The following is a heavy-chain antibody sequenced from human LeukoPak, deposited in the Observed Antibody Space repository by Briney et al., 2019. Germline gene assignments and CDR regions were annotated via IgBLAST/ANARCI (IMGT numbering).Heavy chain of an antibody. D-gene: IGHD2-8*01. V-gene: IGHV1-2*02. J-gene: IGHJ4*02. CDR2: INPNSGGT. CDR1: GYTFTGPY. CDR3: ARVEYCTRGVCINYDL. Sequence: ASVKVSCRASGYTFTGPYIQWMRQAPGQGLEWMGWINPNSGGTKYAQKFQGRVTMTRDTSTSTAYMELSGLRPDDTAAYYCARVEYCTRGVCINYDLWGQGTLVTVSS.